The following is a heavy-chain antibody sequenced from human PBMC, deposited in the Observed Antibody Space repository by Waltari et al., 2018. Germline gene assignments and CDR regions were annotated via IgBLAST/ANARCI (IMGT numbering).Heavy chain of an antibody. Sequence: VHLVQSGAEVKRPGASVKVSCRTSGYTFTGYYIHWVRQAPGPGLEWMGWINPNSGGTNYAQKFQGRVTMTRDTSISTAYMEVSRLRFDDTAMYYCAREVKDIVVVTGAIDGWFDPWGQGTLVTVSS. D-gene: IGHD2-2*01. CDR2: INPNSGGT. V-gene: IGHV1-2*02. J-gene: IGHJ5*02. CDR1: GYTFTGYY. CDR3: AREVKDIVVVTGAIDGWFDP.